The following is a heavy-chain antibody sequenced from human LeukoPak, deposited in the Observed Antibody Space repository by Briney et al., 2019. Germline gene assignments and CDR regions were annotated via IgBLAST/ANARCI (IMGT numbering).Heavy chain of an antibody. V-gene: IGHV3-30*03. CDR1: GFTFSRNG. Sequence: GGSLRLSCVASGFTFSRNGMHWVRQAPGKGLEWVAVISYDGSNKYYADSVKGRFTISRDNSKNTLYLQMNSLRAGDTAVYYCARDNCSSTSCAHWYYYYGMDVWGKGTTVTVSS. CDR2: ISYDGSNK. CDR3: ARDNCSSTSCAHWYYYYGMDV. D-gene: IGHD2-2*01. J-gene: IGHJ6*04.